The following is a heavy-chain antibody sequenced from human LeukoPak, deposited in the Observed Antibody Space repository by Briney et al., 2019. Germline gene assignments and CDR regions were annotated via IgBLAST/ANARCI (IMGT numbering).Heavy chain of an antibody. CDR2: IYYSGST. CDR3: ARDLYYDLWSGGDAFDI. D-gene: IGHD3-3*01. CDR1: GGSISSYY. J-gene: IGHJ3*02. V-gene: IGHV4-59*01. Sequence: SETLSLTCTVSGGSISSYYWSWIRQPPGKGLEWIGYIYYSGSTNYNPSLKSRVTISVDTSKNQFSLKLSSVTAADTAVYYCARDLYYDLWSGGDAFDIWGQGTMVTVSS.